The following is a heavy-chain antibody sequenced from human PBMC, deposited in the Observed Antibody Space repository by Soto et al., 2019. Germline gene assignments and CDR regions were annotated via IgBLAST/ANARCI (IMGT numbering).Heavy chain of an antibody. V-gene: IGHV1-69*13. CDR2: IIPIFGTA. CDR3: ARERKALIAAAGSWYYYYGMDV. J-gene: IGHJ6*02. Sequence: SVKVSWKASGGTFSSYAISWVRQAPGQGLEWMGGIIPIFGTANYAQKFQGRVTITADESTSTAYMELSSLRSEDTAVYYCARERKALIAAAGSWYYYYGMDVWGQGTTVTVSS. D-gene: IGHD6-13*01. CDR1: GGTFSSYA.